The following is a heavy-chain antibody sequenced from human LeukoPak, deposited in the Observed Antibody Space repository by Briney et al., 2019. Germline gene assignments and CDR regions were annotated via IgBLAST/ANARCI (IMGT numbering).Heavy chain of an antibody. D-gene: IGHD6-13*01. V-gene: IGHV1-18*01. CDR2: ISAYNGNT. Sequence: ASVKVSCKASGCTFTSYGISWVRQAPGQGLEWMGWISAYNGNTNYAQNLQGRVSMTTDTSTTTTYMELRSLRSDDTALYYCARSGWGSSWSDAFDIWGQGTMVTVSS. CDR3: ARSGWGSSWSDAFDI. CDR1: GCTFTSYG. J-gene: IGHJ3*02.